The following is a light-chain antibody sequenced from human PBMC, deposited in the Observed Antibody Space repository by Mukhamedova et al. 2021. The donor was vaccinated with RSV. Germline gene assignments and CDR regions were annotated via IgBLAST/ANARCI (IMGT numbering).Light chain of an antibody. J-gene: IGKJ1*01. CDR2: AAS. Sequence: WYQRRVHGKAPKLLISAASTLQSGVPSRFSGGGSGTHFTLTISSLQPEDLATYHCQQANSFPRTFGQGTQVEIK. CDR3: QQANSFPRT. V-gene: IGKV1-12*01.